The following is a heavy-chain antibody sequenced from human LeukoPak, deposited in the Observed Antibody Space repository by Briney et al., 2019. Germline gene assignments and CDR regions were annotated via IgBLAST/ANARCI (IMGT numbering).Heavy chain of an antibody. CDR3: ATIFGVVSAFY. Sequence: ASVKVSCKASGYTFTGYYMHWARQAPGQGLEWMGWINPNSGDTNYAQKFQGRVTMTRDTSISTAYMELSRLRSDDTAVYYCATIFGVVSAFYWGQGTLVTVSS. CDR1: GYTFTGYY. V-gene: IGHV1-2*02. CDR2: INPNSGDT. J-gene: IGHJ4*02. D-gene: IGHD3-3*01.